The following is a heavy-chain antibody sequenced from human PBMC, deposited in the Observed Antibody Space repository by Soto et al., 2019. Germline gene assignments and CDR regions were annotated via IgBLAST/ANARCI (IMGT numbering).Heavy chain of an antibody. CDR2: IKSKTDGGTT. D-gene: IGHD2-2*01. V-gene: IGHV3-15*07. J-gene: IGHJ6*02. CDR1: GFTFSNAW. Sequence: GGSLRLSCAASGFTFSNAWMNWVRQAPGKGLEWVGRIKSKTDGGTTDYAAPVKGRFTISRNDSKNTLYLQMTSLKTEDTAVYYCTTDTVIRGDCSSTSCYAHYYYYYGMDVWGQGTTVTVSS. CDR3: TTDTVIRGDCSSTSCYAHYYYYYGMDV.